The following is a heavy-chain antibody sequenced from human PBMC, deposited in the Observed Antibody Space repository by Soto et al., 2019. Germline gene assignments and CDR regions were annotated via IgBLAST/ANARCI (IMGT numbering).Heavy chain of an antibody. CDR3: ARPSLAAAGNNWFDP. D-gene: IGHD6-13*01. Sequence: EAQLVESGGGLIQPGGSLRLSCAASGFTVSSDHMSWVRQAPGQGLEWVAGFYGDGATSYADSAKGRFTISRDNSKNTLYLQMNSLRAEDTAVYYCARPSLAAAGNNWFDPWGQGTLVTVSS. CDR2: FYGDGAT. CDR1: GFTVSSDH. J-gene: IGHJ5*02. V-gene: IGHV3-53*01.